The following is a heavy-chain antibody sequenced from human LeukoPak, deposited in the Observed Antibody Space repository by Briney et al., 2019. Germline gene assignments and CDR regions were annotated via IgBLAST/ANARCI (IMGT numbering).Heavy chain of an antibody. D-gene: IGHD4-23*01. J-gene: IGHJ2*01. V-gene: IGHV3-30*02. CDR2: IYYDGSNI. CDR1: XFTFTTYG. CDR3: ARDGATVVTDWYFDL. Sequence: PGGSLRLSCAASXFTFTTYGMHWVRQAPGKGLEWVAFIYYDGSNIYYADYVKGRFTISRDISKNTLYLQMNSLRVEDTAVYYCARDGATVVTDWYFDLWGRGTLVTVSS.